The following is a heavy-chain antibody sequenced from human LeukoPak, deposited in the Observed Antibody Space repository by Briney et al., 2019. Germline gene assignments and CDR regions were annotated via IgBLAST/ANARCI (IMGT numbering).Heavy chain of an antibody. Sequence: PGGSLRLSCAASGFTFSSNAMSWVRQAPGKGLEWVSTISGSGGSTYYADSVKGRFTISRDNSKNTLYLQMNSLRAEDTAIYFCAKGKASDFWSGYSTNYFDYWGQGTLVTVSS. V-gene: IGHV3-23*01. J-gene: IGHJ4*02. D-gene: IGHD3-3*01. CDR3: AKGKASDFWSGYSTNYFDY. CDR2: ISGSGGST. CDR1: GFTFSSNA.